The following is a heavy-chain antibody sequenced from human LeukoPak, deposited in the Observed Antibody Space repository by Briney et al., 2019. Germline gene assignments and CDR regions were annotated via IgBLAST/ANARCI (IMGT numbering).Heavy chain of an antibody. CDR1: GFTLRSYG. CDR3: ARDRGCDDPIDY. V-gene: IGHV3-33*01. J-gene: IGHJ4*02. D-gene: IGHD3-3*01. Sequence: GGSLRLSCAASGFTLRSYGMHWVRQAPGKGLEWVAVIWHDGKHKYYADSVKGRFTVSRDNSKNTLYLQMDSLRVEDTAVYYCARDRGCDDPIDYWGQGTLATVSS. CDR2: IWHDGKHK.